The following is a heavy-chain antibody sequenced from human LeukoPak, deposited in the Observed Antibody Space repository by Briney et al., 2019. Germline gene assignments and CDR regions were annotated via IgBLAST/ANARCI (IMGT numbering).Heavy chain of an antibody. CDR1: GGSISSSSYY. CDR2: INHSGST. Sequence: PSETLSLTCTVSGGSISSSSYYWGWIRQPPGKGLEWIGEINHSGSTNYNPSLKSRVTISVDTSKNQFSLKLSSVTAADTAVYYCAKDARWLVPSLWGQGTLVTVSS. V-gene: IGHV4-39*07. D-gene: IGHD6-19*01. CDR3: AKDARWLVPSL. J-gene: IGHJ4*02.